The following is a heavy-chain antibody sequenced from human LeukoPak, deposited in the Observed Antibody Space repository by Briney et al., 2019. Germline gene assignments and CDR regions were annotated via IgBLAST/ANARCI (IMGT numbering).Heavy chain of an antibody. D-gene: IGHD3-22*01. J-gene: IGHJ4*02. V-gene: IGHV4-34*01. CDR1: GGSISSYY. CDR2: INHSGST. Sequence: SETLSLTCTVSGGSISSYYWSWIRQPPGKGLEWIGEINHSGSTNYNPSLKSRVTISVDTSKNQFSLKLSSVTAADTAVYYCARAGGYYYGGSDYWGQGTLVTVSS. CDR3: ARAGGYYYGGSDY.